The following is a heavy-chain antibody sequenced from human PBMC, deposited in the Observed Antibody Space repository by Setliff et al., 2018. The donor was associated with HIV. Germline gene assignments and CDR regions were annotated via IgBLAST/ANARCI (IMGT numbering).Heavy chain of an antibody. Sequence: SETLSLTCTVSGASISSHYWSWIRQPPGKGLEWIGYIYHSGNSKYTPSLKSRATIPQDTSKKQVSLRLTSVTTADTAVYYCARVGWGSVFDVWGQGTTVTVSS. D-gene: IGHD3-16*01. CDR2: IYHSGNS. CDR1: GASISSHY. CDR3: ARVGWGSVFDV. J-gene: IGHJ3*01. V-gene: IGHV4-59*11.